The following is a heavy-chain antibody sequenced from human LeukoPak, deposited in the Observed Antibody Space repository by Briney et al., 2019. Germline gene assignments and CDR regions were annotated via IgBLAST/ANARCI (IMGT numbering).Heavy chain of an antibody. CDR2: VNTGNGDT. CDR3: ARDHVVGLAPFDP. D-gene: IGHD2-15*01. CDR1: GYTLSTYA. V-gene: IGHV1-3*04. Sequence: ASVKVSCKAPGYTLSTYAIHWVRQAPGQRLEWMGWVNTGNGDTKYSQKFQGRVTITMDTSASTAYMELSSLRSEDTAVYYCARDHVVGLAPFDPWGQGTLVTVSS. J-gene: IGHJ5*02.